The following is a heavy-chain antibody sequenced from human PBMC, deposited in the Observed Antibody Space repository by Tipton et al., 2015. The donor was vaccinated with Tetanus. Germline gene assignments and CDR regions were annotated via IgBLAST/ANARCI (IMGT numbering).Heavy chain of an antibody. CDR2: IYYSGDP. CDR3: ARDQGGGRVVRLNWLDP. Sequence: TLSLTCTVSGDSISRGGYFWNWIRPPPGKGPGGIGAIYYSGDPYYNPSLKSRVSMSVDTSKNQFSLNLSSVTAADTAVYYCARDQGGGRVVRLNWLDPWGQGTLVTVSS. J-gene: IGHJ5*02. CDR1: GDSISRGGYF. V-gene: IGHV4-31*03. D-gene: IGHD6-6*01.